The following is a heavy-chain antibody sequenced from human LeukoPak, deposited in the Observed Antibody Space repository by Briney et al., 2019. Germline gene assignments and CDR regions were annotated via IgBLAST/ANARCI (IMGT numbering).Heavy chain of an antibody. CDR2: IYPGDSDT. Sequence: GESLKISCKGSGYSFTSYWIGWVRQMPGKGLEWMGIIYPGDSDTRYSPSFQGQVTISADKSISTAYLQWSSLKASDTAVYYCARHAIAAAGTSYYYGMDVWGQGTTVTVSS. CDR3: ARHAIAAAGTSYYYGMDV. V-gene: IGHV5-51*01. D-gene: IGHD6-13*01. CDR1: GYSFTSYW. J-gene: IGHJ6*02.